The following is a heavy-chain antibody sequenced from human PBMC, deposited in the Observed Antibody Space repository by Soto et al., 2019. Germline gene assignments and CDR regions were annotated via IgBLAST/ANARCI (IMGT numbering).Heavy chain of an antibody. D-gene: IGHD2-15*01. J-gene: IGHJ6*02. CDR3: ARDGDIVVVVAATGHYYGMDV. V-gene: IGHV3-33*01. CDR2: IWYDGSNK. CDR1: GFTFSSYG. Sequence: PGGSLRLSCGASGFTFSSYGMHWVRQAPGKGLEWVAVIWYDGSNKYYADSVKGRFTISRDNSKNTLYLQMNSLRAEDTAVYYCARDGDIVVVVAATGHYYGMDVWGQGTTVTVSS.